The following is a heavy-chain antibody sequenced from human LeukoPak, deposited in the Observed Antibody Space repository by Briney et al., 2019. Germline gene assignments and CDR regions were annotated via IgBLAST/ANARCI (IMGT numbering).Heavy chain of an antibody. D-gene: IGHD1-26*01. CDR1: GFTFSSYG. Sequence: KPEGSLRLSCAASGFTFSSYGMNWVRQAPGKGLEWVSSISSSSSYIYYADSVKGRFTISRDNAKNSLYLQMNSLRAEDTAVYYCAREDLSGSYYYMDVWGKGTTVTVSS. CDR3: AREDLSGSYYYMDV. CDR2: ISSSSSYI. J-gene: IGHJ6*03. V-gene: IGHV3-21*01.